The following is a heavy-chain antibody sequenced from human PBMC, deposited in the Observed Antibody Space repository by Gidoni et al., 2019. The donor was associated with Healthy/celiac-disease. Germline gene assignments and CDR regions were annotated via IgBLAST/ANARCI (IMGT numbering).Heavy chain of an antibody. CDR1: GFTFSDYY. D-gene: IGHD1-26*01. V-gene: IGHV3-11*01. CDR3: AREAGATSTEDAFDI. Sequence: QVQLLVPGGGLVKPGGSLRLSCPASGFTFSDYYMSWIRQAPGKGLEWVSYISSSGSTIYYADSVKGRFTISRDNAKNSLYLQMNSLRAEDTAVYYCAREAGATSTEDAFDIWGQGTMVTVSS. J-gene: IGHJ3*02. CDR2: ISSSGSTI.